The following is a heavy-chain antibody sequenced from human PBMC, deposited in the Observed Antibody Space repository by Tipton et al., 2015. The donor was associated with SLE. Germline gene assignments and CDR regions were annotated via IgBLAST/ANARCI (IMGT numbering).Heavy chain of an antibody. V-gene: IGHV4-38-2*02. Sequence: TLSLTCTVSGYSISRGFYWGWLRHPPGKGLEWIGSIYHSGSTYYNPSLKSRVTISVDTSKNQFSLQLSSVTAADTAVYYCARHQGRYSGSYYGDYFDYWGQGTLVTVSS. CDR1: GYSISRGFY. D-gene: IGHD1-26*01. CDR2: IYHSGST. CDR3: ARHQGRYSGSYYGDYFDY. J-gene: IGHJ4*02.